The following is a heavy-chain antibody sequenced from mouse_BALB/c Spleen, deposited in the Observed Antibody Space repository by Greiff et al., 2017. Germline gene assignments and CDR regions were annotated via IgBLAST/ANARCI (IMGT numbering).Heavy chain of an antibody. J-gene: IGHJ3*01. CDR1: GYTFTDYN. D-gene: IGHD1-2*01. CDR3: AIITTAY. CDR2: IYPYNGGT. V-gene: IGHV1S29*02. Sequence: EVQLQQSGPELVKPGASVKISCKASGYTFTDYNMHWVKQSHGKSLEWIGYIYPYNGGTGYNQKFKSKATLTVDNSSSTAYMELRSLTSEDSAVYYCAIITTAYWGQGTLVTVSA.